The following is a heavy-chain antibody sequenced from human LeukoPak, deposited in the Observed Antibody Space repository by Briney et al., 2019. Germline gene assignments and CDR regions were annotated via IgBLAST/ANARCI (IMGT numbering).Heavy chain of an antibody. J-gene: IGHJ4*02. CDR2: ISSSGSTI. V-gene: IGHV3-11*01. CDR3: TTGPYDYGSGTYYH. D-gene: IGHD3-10*01. CDR1: EFTFSDYY. Sequence: GGSLRLSCAASEFTFSDYYMSWIRQAPGKGLEWVSYISSSGSTIYYADSVKGRFTISRDNAKNSLYLQMNSLKTEDTAVYYCTTGPYDYGSGTYYHWGQGTLVTVSS.